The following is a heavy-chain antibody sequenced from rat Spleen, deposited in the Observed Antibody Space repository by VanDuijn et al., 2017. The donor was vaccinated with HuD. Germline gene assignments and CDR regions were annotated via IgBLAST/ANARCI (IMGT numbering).Heavy chain of an antibody. CDR3: ARTYSDNWFAY. CDR1: GFPLISYG. D-gene: IGHD1-11*01. V-gene: IGHV2-16*01. J-gene: IGHJ3*01. CDR2: IWGDGST. Sequence: QVHLKESGPGLVQPSQTLSLTCTVSGFPLISYGVSWVRQPPGKGLEWMGGIWGDGSTNYNSALKSRLSISRDTSKSQVFLKMSSLQTEDTAMYFCARTYSDNWFAYWGQGTLVTVSS.